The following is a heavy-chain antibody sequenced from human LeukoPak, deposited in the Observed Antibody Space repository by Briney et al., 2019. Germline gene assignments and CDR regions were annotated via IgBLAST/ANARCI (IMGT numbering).Heavy chain of an antibody. CDR2: INPNSGGT. J-gene: IGHJ4*02. CDR3: ARDLDTAGDY. D-gene: IGHD5-18*01. V-gene: IGHV1-2*02. CDR1: GYTFTGYY. Sequence: ASVKVSCKASGYTFTGYYMHWVRQAPGQGLEWMVWINPNSGGTNYAQKFQGMVTMTRDTCISTAYLELSRLSSDDTAVYYCARDLDTAGDYWGQGTLVTVSS.